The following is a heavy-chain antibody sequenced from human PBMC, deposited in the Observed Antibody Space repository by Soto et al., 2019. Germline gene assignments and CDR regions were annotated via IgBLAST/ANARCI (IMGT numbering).Heavy chain of an antibody. J-gene: IGHJ2*01. Sequence: KGLEWIEYIYYSGSTNYNPSLKSRVTMSIDTSKNQFSLTLSSVTAADTAFFFQAEDGIRDVRSVSAFLLNRSSDL. CDR3: AEDGIRDVRSVSAFLLNRSSDL. D-gene: IGHD3-10*02. CDR2: IYYSGST. V-gene: IGHV4-59*08.